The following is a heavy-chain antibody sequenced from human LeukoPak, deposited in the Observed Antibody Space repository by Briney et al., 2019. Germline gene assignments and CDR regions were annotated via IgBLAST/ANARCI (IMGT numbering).Heavy chain of an antibody. V-gene: IGHV4-61*08. Sequence: PSQTLSLTCTVSGGSISSGDYYWSWIRQPPGKGLEYIGYIYYSGSTNYNPSLKSRVTISVDTSKDQFSLNLTSVTAADTAVYYCARLKCISTACPSRYVMDVWGQGTTVTVSS. CDR3: ARLKCISTACPSRYVMDV. D-gene: IGHD2-2*01. CDR2: IYYSGST. J-gene: IGHJ6*02. CDR1: GGSISSGDYY.